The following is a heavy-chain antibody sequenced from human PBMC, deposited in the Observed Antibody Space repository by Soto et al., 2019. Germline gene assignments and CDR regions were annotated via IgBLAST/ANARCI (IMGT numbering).Heavy chain of an antibody. Sequence: SESLSLTCAVYGGSFSGYYWSWIRQPPGKGLEWIGEINHSGSTNYNPSLKSRVTISVDTSKNQFSLKLISVTAADTAVYYCARARRVGAMNGKIWYYYYYAMDVWGQGTTVTVSS. V-gene: IGHV4-34*01. CDR1: GGSFSGYY. D-gene: IGHD3-16*01. CDR3: ARARRVGAMNGKIWYYYYYAMDV. J-gene: IGHJ6*02. CDR2: INHSGST.